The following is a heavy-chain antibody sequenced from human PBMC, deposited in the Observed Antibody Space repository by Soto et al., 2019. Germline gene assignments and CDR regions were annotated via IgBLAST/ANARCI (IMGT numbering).Heavy chain of an antibody. J-gene: IGHJ4*02. CDR3: ARSHRDSSGWYYFDY. Sequence: QVQLVQSGAEVKKPGASVKLSCKGSGYTFTSYGLHWVRQAPGQSLEWMGWINAGNGNTEHSQKFQGRVTIARDTSANTSYMELSSLRSEDTAVYYCARSHRDSSGWYYFDYWGQGTLVTVSS. CDR1: GYTFTSYG. CDR2: INAGNGNT. D-gene: IGHD6-19*01. V-gene: IGHV1-3*01.